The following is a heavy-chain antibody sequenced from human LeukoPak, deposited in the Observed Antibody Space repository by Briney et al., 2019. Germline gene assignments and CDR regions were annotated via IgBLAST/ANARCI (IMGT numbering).Heavy chain of an antibody. CDR3: ASSGYSYGLDY. CDR2: ISYDGSNK. CDR1: GFTFTNYW. D-gene: IGHD5-18*01. V-gene: IGHV3-30*03. Sequence: AGGSLRLSCAASGFTFTNYWMHWVRQAPGKGLEWVAVISYDGSNKYYADSVKGRFTISRDNSKNTLYLQMNSLRAEDTAVYYCASSGYSYGLDYWGQGTLVTVSS. J-gene: IGHJ4*02.